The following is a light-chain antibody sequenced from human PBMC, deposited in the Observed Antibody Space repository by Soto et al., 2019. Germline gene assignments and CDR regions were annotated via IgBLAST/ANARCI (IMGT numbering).Light chain of an antibody. V-gene: IGKV3-20*01. Sequence: EIVMTQSPATLSVSPGERATLSCRASQSVSSNLAWYQQKPGQAPRLLMFGASSRATGIPDRFSGTDSGLDFTLTTSRLEPEDFAVYYCQQYGSSPPTFGQGTKVDIK. J-gene: IGKJ1*01. CDR3: QQYGSSPPT. CDR2: GAS. CDR1: QSVSSN.